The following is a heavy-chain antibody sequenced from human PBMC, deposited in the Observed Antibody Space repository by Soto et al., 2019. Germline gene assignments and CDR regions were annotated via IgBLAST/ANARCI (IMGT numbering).Heavy chain of an antibody. V-gene: IGHV6-1*01. Sequence: PSQTLSLTCAISGDSVSSNSAAWNWIRQSPSRGLEWLGRTYYRSKWYNDYAVSVKSRITINPDTSKNQFSLQLNSVTPEDTAVYYCARFIAAAGTGHYYYGMDVWGQGTTVTAP. CDR1: GDSVSSNSAA. J-gene: IGHJ6*02. CDR3: ARFIAAAGTGHYYYGMDV. CDR2: TYYRSKWYN. D-gene: IGHD6-13*01.